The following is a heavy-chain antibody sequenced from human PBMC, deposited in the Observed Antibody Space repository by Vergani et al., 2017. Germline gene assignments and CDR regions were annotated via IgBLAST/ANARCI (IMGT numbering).Heavy chain of an antibody. CDR1: GYTFNSYG. D-gene: IGHD2-2*01. CDR3: ARIIVVEPANHPRSPYYYYMDV. J-gene: IGHJ6*03. CDR2: ISAYNGNT. Sequence: QVQLVQSGAEVKKPGASVKVSCKASGYTFNSYGISWVRQAPGQGLEWMGCISAYNGNTNYAQKLQGRVTMTTDTSTSTAYMELRSLRSDDTAVYYCARIIVVEPANHPRSPYYYYMDVWGKGTTVTVSS. V-gene: IGHV1-18*01.